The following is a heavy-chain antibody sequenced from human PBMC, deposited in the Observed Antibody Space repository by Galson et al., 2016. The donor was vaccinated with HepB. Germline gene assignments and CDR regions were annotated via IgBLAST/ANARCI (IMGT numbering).Heavy chain of an antibody. CDR2: ISRDGSFT. V-gene: IGHV3-74*01. D-gene: IGHD2-2*01. CDR3: TRGEVPTFSDAFDL. CDR1: GFSFSNYW. Sequence: SLRLSCAASGFSFSNYWMHWVRHVPGKGLLWVSRISRDGSFTNYADSVKGRFTVSRDNSNKTLSLQMNDLRVEDTATYYCTRGEVPTFSDAFDLWGPGTMVSVSS. J-gene: IGHJ3*01.